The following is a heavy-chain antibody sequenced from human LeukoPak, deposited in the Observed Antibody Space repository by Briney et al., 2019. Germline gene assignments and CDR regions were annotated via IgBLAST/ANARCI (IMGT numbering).Heavy chain of an antibody. CDR2: MNPNSGNT. CDR1: GYTFTSYD. D-gene: IGHD3-10*01. Sequence: ASVKASCKASGYTFTSYDINWVRQATGQGLEWMGWMNPNSGNTGYAQKFQGRVTITRNTSISTAYMELSSLRSEDTAVYYCARARSRGNYYYMDVWGKGTTVTVSS. J-gene: IGHJ6*03. CDR3: ARARSRGNYYYMDV. V-gene: IGHV1-8*03.